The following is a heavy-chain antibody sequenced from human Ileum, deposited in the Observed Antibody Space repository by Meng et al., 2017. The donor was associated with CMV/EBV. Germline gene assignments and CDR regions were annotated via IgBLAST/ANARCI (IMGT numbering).Heavy chain of an antibody. CDR2: IKEDGGQK. J-gene: IGHJ4*02. Sequence: GGSLRLSCAASGFSFSTYWMTWVRQAPGKGLEWLANIKEDGGQKNYVDSLKGRFTISRDNAKNSLYLQMNTLRADDTAVYYCVRDAGWFHFDYWGQGTLVTVSS. D-gene: IGHD2-15*01. V-gene: IGHV3-7*01. CDR3: VRDAGWFHFDY. CDR1: GFSFSTYW.